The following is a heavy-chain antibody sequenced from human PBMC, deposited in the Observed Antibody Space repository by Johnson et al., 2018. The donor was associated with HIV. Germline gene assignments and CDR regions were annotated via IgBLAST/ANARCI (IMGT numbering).Heavy chain of an antibody. D-gene: IGHD6-19*01. Sequence: VQLVESGGGVVQPGGSLRLSCAASGFTFSSYAMSWVRQAPGKGLEWVSSIGTAGDTYYSGSVKGRFTISRENAKNSLYLQMNSLRAEDTALYYCARDLRNSGWSNGFDVWGQGTMVTVSS. J-gene: IGHJ3*01. CDR3: ARDLRNSGWSNGFDV. V-gene: IGHV3-13*01. CDR2: IGTAGDT. CDR1: GFTFSSYA.